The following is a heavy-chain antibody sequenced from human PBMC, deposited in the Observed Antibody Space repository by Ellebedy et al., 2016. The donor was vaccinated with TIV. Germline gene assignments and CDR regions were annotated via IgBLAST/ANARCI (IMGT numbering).Heavy chain of an antibody. Sequence: ASVKVSCXASGGTFSSYAISWVRQAPGQGLEWMGWISAYNGNTNYAQKLQGRVTMTTDTSTSTAYMELRSLRSDDTAVYYCARVAAFGVVMYYFDYWGQGTLVTVSS. J-gene: IGHJ4*02. CDR1: GGTFSSYA. D-gene: IGHD3-3*01. CDR3: ARVAAFGVVMYYFDY. CDR2: ISAYNGNT. V-gene: IGHV1-18*01.